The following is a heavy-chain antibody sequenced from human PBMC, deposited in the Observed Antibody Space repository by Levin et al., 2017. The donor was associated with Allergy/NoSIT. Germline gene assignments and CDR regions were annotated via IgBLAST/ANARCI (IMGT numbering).Heavy chain of an antibody. CDR1: GFTFSSYG. J-gene: IGHJ6*02. V-gene: IGHV3-30*18. CDR2: ISYDGSNK. D-gene: IGHD3-3*01. CDR3: AKGVNTIFGVVITPHYYYGMDV. Sequence: GESLKISCAASGFTFSSYGMHWVRQAPGKGLEWVAVISYDGSNKYYADSVKGRFTISRDNSKNTLYLQMNSLRAEDTAVYYCAKGVNTIFGVVITPHYYYGMDVWGQGTTVTVSS.